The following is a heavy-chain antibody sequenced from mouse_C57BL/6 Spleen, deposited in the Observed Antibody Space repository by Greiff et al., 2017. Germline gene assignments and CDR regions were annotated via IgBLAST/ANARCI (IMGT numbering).Heavy chain of an antibody. CDR3: ARDRPVVALYYFDY. CDR1: GFTFSSYA. D-gene: IGHD1-1*01. V-gene: IGHV5-4*01. J-gene: IGHJ2*01. CDR2: ISDGGSYT. Sequence: EVNVVESGGGLVKPGGSLKLSCAASGFTFSSYAMSWVRQTPEKRLEWVATISDGGSYTYYPDNVKGRFTISRDNAKNNLYLQMSHLKSEDTAMYYCARDRPVVALYYFDYWGQGTTLTVSS.